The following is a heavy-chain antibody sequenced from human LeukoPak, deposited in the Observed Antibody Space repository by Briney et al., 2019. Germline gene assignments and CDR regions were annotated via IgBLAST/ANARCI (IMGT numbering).Heavy chain of an antibody. CDR3: ARGGRPLGYCSSTSCHNWFDP. CDR2: IYYSGTT. D-gene: IGHD2-2*01. Sequence: SETLSLTCTVSGGSISSGDSYWSWIRQPPGKGLEWIGYIYYSGTTYYNPSLKSRVTISVDTSKNQFSLKLSSVTAADTAVYYCARGGRPLGYCSSTSCHNWFDPWGQGTLVTVSS. CDR1: GGSISSGDSY. V-gene: IGHV4-30-4*01. J-gene: IGHJ5*02.